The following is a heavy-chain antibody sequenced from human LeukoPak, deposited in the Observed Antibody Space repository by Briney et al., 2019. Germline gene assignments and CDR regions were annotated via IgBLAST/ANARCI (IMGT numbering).Heavy chain of an antibody. J-gene: IGHJ3*02. Sequence: GGSLRLSCAASGFTFSSYAMSWVRQTPVKGLEWVSVISGSGGSTYYADSVKGRFTISRVNSKNALYLQMNSLRAEDTALYYCARDRTTMTRGAFDIWGQGTMVTVSS. D-gene: IGHD4-17*01. CDR2: ISGSGGST. CDR3: ARDRTTMTRGAFDI. CDR1: GFTFSSYA. V-gene: IGHV3-23*01.